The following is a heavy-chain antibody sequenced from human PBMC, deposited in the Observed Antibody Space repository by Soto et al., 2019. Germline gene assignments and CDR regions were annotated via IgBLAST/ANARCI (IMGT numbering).Heavy chain of an antibody. Sequence: PGGSLRLSCAASGFTFGRYWMSWVRQAPGKGLEWVGNIKQDGGVQYYMDSVKGRFTISRDNAKNSLYLQMNSLRAEDTAVYYCARDEGVDYWCQVTLVTVSS. CDR3: ARDEGVDY. V-gene: IGHV3-7*03. CDR1: GFTFGRYW. J-gene: IGHJ4*02. CDR2: IKQDGGVQ.